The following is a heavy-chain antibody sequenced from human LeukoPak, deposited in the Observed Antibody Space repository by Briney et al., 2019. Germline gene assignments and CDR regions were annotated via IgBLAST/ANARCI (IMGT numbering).Heavy chain of an antibody. V-gene: IGHV5-51*01. D-gene: IGHD5-12*01. CDR3: ARPVGIYRGYAYIDY. CDR2: IYPGDSDT. J-gene: IGHJ4*02. Sequence: GESLKISCKGSGYSFTSYWIGWVRPMPGKGLEWMGIIYPGDSDTRYSPSFQGQVTISADKSISTAYLQWSSLKASDTAMYYCARPVGIYRGYAYIDYWGQGTLVTVSS. CDR1: GYSFTSYW.